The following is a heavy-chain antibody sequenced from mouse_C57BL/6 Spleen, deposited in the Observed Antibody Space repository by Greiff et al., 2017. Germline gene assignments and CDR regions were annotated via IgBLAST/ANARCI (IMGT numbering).Heavy chain of an antibody. CDR2: IYPGSGST. Sequence: QVQLQQPGAELVKPGASVKMSCKASGYPFTSYWITWVKQRPGQGLEWIGDIYPGSGSTNYNEKFKSKATLTVDTSSSTAYMQLSSLTSEDSAVYYCASTGYGSSYAWFAYWGQGTLVTVSA. J-gene: IGHJ3*01. D-gene: IGHD1-1*01. V-gene: IGHV1-55*01. CDR3: ASTGYGSSYAWFAY. CDR1: GYPFTSYW.